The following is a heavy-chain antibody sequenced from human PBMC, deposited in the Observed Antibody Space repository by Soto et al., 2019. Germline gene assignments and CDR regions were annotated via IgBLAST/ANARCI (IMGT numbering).Heavy chain of an antibody. D-gene: IGHD6-13*01. Sequence: PGGSLRLSCAASGFTFSGYAMSWVRQSPGKGLEWVSAISGSGGSTYYADSVKGRFTISRDNSKNTLYLQMNSLRAEDTAVYYCAKDPFLIAAGNWFDPWGQGTLVTVSS. J-gene: IGHJ5*02. V-gene: IGHV3-23*01. CDR1: GFTFSGYA. CDR3: AKDPFLIAAGNWFDP. CDR2: ISGSGGST.